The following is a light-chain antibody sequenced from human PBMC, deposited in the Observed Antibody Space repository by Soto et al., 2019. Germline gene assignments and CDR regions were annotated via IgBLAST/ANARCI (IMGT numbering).Light chain of an antibody. CDR1: SSDVGGYNY. Sequence: QSALTQPPSASGSPGHSVTISCTGTSSDVGGYNYVSWYQQHPGKAPKLMIYEVSERPSGVPDRFSGSKSSNTASLTVSGLQAEDEADYYCSSYAGSNNFVFGTGTKLTVL. V-gene: IGLV2-8*01. CDR2: EVS. J-gene: IGLJ1*01. CDR3: SSYAGSNNFV.